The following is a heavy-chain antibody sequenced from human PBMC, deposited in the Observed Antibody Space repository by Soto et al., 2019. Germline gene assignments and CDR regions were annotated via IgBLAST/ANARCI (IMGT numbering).Heavy chain of an antibody. CDR1: GYSFTSYW. J-gene: IGHJ6*02. V-gene: IGHV5-51*01. Sequence: GESLKISCKGSGYSFTSYWIGWVRQMPGKGLEWMGIIYPGDSDTRYSPSFQGQVTISDDKSISTAYLQWSSLKASDTAMYYCARHWGGRNPLDYYYGMDVWGQGTTVTVSS. D-gene: IGHD3-16*01. CDR2: IYPGDSDT. CDR3: ARHWGGRNPLDYYYGMDV.